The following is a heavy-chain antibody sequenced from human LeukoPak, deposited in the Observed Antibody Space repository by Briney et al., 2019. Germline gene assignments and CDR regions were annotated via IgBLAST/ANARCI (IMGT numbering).Heavy chain of an antibody. Sequence: GGSLRLSCAASGFTFSSYAMSWVRQAPGKGLEWVSAISGSGGSTYYADPVKGRFTISRDNSKNTLYLQMNSLRAEDTAVYYCASATGLNYDFWSGYYSPLEYWGQGTLVTVSS. CDR3: ASATGLNYDFWSGYYSPLEY. D-gene: IGHD3-3*01. CDR1: GFTFSSYA. V-gene: IGHV3-23*01. J-gene: IGHJ4*02. CDR2: ISGSGGST.